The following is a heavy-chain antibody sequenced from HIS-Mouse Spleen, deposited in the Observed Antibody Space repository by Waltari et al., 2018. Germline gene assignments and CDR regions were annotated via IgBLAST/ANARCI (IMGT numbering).Heavy chain of an antibody. Sequence: QVQLQQWGAGLLKPSETLSLTCAVYGGSFSGYYWSWIRQPPGRGRGWMGEINHSASTSDTPSLTSRVPIAVDTSKNQFSLKRRSVPGADTAVYYCARGPGIASWGQGTLVTVSS. CDR1: GGSFSGYY. J-gene: IGHJ5*02. CDR3: ARGPGIAS. V-gene: IGHV4-34*01. CDR2: INHSAST. D-gene: IGHD6-13*01.